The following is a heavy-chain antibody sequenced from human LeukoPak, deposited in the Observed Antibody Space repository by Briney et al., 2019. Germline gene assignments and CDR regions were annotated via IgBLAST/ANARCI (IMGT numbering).Heavy chain of an antibody. CDR1: GFTFSSYE. CDR2: ISDSGKTI. CDR3: ARDPVTPDY. Sequence: HPGGSLRLSCAASGFTFSSYEMNWVRQAPGKGLEWVSYISDSGKTIYADSVKGRFTISRDNAKNSLYLQMNSLRAEDTAVYHCARDPVTPDYWGQGTLVTVSS. J-gene: IGHJ4*02. V-gene: IGHV3-48*03. D-gene: IGHD3-16*02.